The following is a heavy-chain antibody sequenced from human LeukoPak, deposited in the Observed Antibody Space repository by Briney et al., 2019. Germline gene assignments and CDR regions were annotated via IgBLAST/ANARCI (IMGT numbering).Heavy chain of an antibody. V-gene: IGHV1-18*01. CDR1: GHTFTSYG. Sequence: ASVKLSCKASGHTFTSYGISWVRQAPGQGLEWMGWISAYNGNTNYAQKLQGRVTMTTDTSTSTAYMELRSLRSDDTAVYYCAREGGYDSSGYYPSYFDYWGQGTLVTVS. D-gene: IGHD3-22*01. J-gene: IGHJ4*02. CDR3: AREGGYDSSGYYPSYFDY. CDR2: ISAYNGNT.